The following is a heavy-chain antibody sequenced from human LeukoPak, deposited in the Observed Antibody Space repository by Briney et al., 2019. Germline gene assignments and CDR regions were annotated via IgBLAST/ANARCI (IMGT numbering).Heavy chain of an antibody. CDR2: IKEDGSDT. CDR1: GFTFSLHY. CDR3: ARHRYFYFDL. J-gene: IGHJ4*02. V-gene: IGHV3-7*01. D-gene: IGHD3-9*01. Sequence: AGGSLRLSCAASGFTFSLHYMGWVRQTPGKGLEWVANIKEDGSDTFYVESAKGRFTIFRDNAKNSVYLQMNILRAEDTAVYYCARHRYFYFDLWGQGTLVNVSS.